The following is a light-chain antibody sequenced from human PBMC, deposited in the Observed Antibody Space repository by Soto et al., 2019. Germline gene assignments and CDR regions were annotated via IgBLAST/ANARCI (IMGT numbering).Light chain of an antibody. CDR1: QDITNY. J-gene: IGKJ4*01. CDR3: QQYDYLPLT. V-gene: IGKV1-33*01. CDR2: DAS. Sequence: DIQMTQSPSSLSASVGDRVTITCQASQDITNYLNWYQQKPGKAPQLLIYDASNLETGVPSRFSGSGSGTDFTFTISSLQPEEIATYYCQQYDYLPLTFGGGTKVDIK.